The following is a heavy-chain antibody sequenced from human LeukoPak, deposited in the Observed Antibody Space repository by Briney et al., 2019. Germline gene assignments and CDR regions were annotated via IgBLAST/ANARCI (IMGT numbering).Heavy chain of an antibody. V-gene: IGHV1-69*04. CDR1: GGTFSSYA. CDR3: ARVIRCFDFNFDY. D-gene: IGHD3-9*01. Sequence: SVKVSCKASGGTFSSYAISWVRQAPGQGLEWMGRIIPILGIANYAQKFQGRVTITADKSTSTAYMELSSLRSEDTAVYYCARVIRCFDFNFDYWGQGTLVTVSS. CDR2: IIPILGIA. J-gene: IGHJ4*02.